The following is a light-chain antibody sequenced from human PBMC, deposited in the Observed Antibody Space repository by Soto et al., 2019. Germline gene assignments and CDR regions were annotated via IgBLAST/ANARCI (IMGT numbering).Light chain of an antibody. CDR2: EVS. CDR3: CSYGGSRAV. Sequence: QSVLTQPASVSGSPGQSITISCTGTSSDVGSHNLVSWYQQHPGQAPKLMIYEVSKRPLGVSTRFSASKSGNTASLTISGLQAEDEADYYCCSYGGSRAVFGGGNQLTV. J-gene: IGLJ7*01. V-gene: IGLV2-23*02. CDR1: SSDVGSHNL.